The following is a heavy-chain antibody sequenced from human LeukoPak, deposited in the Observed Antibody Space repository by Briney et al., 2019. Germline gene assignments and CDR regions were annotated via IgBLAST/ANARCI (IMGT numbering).Heavy chain of an antibody. CDR1: GYTFTIYY. V-gene: IGHV1-46*01. D-gene: IGHD6-19*01. J-gene: IGHJ4*02. CDR3: ARVASEYSSGWYDFDY. Sequence: ASVKVSCRASGYTFTIYYMHWVPQAPGQGLEWMGLINQSGGSKSCTQKFQGRVTMNRDTSTSKVYMELSSLRSEDTAVYYCARVASEYSSGWYDFDYWGQGTLVTVSS. CDR2: INQSGGSK.